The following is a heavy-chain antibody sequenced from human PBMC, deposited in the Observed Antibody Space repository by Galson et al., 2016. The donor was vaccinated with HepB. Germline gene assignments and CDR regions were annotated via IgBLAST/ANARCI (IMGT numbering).Heavy chain of an antibody. CDR1: GFSFGSYG. D-gene: IGHD5-24*01. CDR3: AKRGRVSTYNHYYYAMDV. V-gene: IGHV3-30*18. Sequence: SLRLSCAASGFSFGSYGMHWVRQAPGKGLEWVAVISYDGSNRYYVDSVRGRFTISRDNYKNMLYLQMNSLRGDDTAVYYCAKRGRVSTYNHYYYAMDVWGKGTTVTVSS. J-gene: IGHJ6*04. CDR2: ISYDGSNR.